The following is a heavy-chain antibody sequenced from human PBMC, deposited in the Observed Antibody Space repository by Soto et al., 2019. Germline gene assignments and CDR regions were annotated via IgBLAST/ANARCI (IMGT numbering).Heavy chain of an antibody. J-gene: IGHJ4*02. Sequence: QVQLVESGGGVVQPGRSLRLSCAASGFTFSSFAMHWVRQAPGKGLDWVALISFDGSNKYYANSVKGRFTISRDNSKNTLYLQMNSLRAEDTAMYYCARDNSGWSLDYWGQGTLVTVSS. CDR1: GFTFSSFA. CDR3: ARDNSGWSLDY. D-gene: IGHD6-19*01. CDR2: ISFDGSNK. V-gene: IGHV3-30-3*01.